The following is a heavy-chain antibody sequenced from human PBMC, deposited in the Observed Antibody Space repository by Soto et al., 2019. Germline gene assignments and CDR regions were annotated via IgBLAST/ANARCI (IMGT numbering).Heavy chain of an antibody. Sequence: GGSLRLSCAASGFTFSSYGMHWVRQAPGKGLEWVAVIWYDGSNKYYADSVKGRFTISRDNSKNTLYLQMNSLRAEDTVVYYCARWWQLAQTRYYYGMDVWGQGTTVTGSS. CDR1: GFTFSSYG. CDR3: ARWWQLAQTRYYYGMDV. CDR2: IWYDGSNK. J-gene: IGHJ6*02. D-gene: IGHD2-15*01. V-gene: IGHV3-33*01.